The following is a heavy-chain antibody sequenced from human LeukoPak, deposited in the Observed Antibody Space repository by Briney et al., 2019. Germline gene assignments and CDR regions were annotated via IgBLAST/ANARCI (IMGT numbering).Heavy chain of an antibody. CDR2: ITDSGGSA. Sequence: GGPLRLSCAASGLTFSSYAMSWVRQAPGKGLEWVSAITDSGGSAYYVDSVKGRFTISRDNSKNTLYLQMNSLRAEDTAVYYCAKEKSVAGTEFDYWGQGTLVTVSS. J-gene: IGHJ4*02. D-gene: IGHD6-19*01. V-gene: IGHV3-23*01. CDR1: GLTFSSYA. CDR3: AKEKSVAGTEFDY.